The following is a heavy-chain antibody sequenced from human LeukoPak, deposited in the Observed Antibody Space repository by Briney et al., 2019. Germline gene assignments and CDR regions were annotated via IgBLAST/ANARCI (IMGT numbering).Heavy chain of an antibody. CDR1: GGSISNYY. J-gene: IGHJ4*02. Sequence: PETLSLTCTVSGGSISNYYWSWIRQPPGKGLEWIGYIYSSGSTNYNPSLKSRVTISVDTSKNQFSLRLSSVTAADTAVYFCARAGYSSGWPTNWGQGTLVTVSS. D-gene: IGHD6-19*01. CDR3: ARAGYSSGWPTN. CDR2: IYSSGST. V-gene: IGHV4-59*01.